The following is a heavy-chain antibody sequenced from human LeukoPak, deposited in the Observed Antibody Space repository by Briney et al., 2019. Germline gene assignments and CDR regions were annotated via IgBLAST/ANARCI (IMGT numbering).Heavy chain of an antibody. J-gene: IGHJ4*02. CDR1: GFTFSSYW. Sequence: GGSLRLSCAASGFTFSSYWMNWVRQAPGKGLEWGANIKQDGSEKYYVDSVKGRFTISRDNAKNSLYLQMNSLRAEDTAVYYCARAPDYYYDSSGYLVYWGQGTLVTVSS. D-gene: IGHD3-22*01. V-gene: IGHV3-7*01. CDR3: ARAPDYYYDSSGYLVY. CDR2: IKQDGSEK.